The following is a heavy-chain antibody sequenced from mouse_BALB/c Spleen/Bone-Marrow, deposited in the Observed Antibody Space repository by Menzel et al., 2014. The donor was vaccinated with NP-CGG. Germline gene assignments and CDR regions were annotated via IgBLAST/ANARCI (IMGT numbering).Heavy chain of an antibody. J-gene: IGHJ4*01. CDR1: GFTFNTYA. Sequence: EVQVVESGGGLVQPKGSLKLSCAASGFTFNTYAMNWVRQAPGKGLEWVARIRSKSNDYGTYYADSVKDRFTISRDDSQTMLYLQMNNLKTEDTGMYYCERHWGAMDYWGQGTSVTVSS. CDR3: ERHWGAMDY. CDR2: IRSKSNDYGT. V-gene: IGHV10-1*01.